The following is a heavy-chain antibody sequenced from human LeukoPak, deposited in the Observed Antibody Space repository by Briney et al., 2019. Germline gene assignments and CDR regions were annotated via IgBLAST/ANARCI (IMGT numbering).Heavy chain of an antibody. CDR3: AREYYYDSSGYWDDAFDI. Sequence: SETLSLTCTVSGGSISSGDYYWSWIRQPPGKGLEWIGYIYYSGSTYYNPSLKSRVTISVDTSKNQFSLKLGSVTAADTAVYYCAREYYYDSSGYWDDAFDIWGQGTMVTVSS. D-gene: IGHD3-22*01. CDR1: GGSISSGDYY. J-gene: IGHJ3*02. CDR2: IYYSGST. V-gene: IGHV4-30-4*08.